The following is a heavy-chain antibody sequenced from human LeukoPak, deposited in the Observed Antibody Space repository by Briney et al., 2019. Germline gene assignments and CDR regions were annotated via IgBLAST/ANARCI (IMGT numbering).Heavy chain of an antibody. D-gene: IGHD1-1*01. V-gene: IGHV3-20*04. Sequence: GGSLRLSCAASGFTFDDYGMSWVRHAPGKGLEWVSCINWNGGSTGYVDSVKGRFTISRDNAKNSLYLQMNSLRAEDTALYYCARGIDDGDNWFDSWGQGTLVTVSS. CDR2: INWNGGST. CDR1: GFTFDDYG. J-gene: IGHJ5*01. CDR3: ARGIDDGDNWFDS.